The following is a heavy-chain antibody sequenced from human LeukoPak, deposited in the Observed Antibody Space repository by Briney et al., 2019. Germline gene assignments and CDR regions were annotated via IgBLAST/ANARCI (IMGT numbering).Heavy chain of an antibody. V-gene: IGHV4-39*07. CDR2: IYTSGST. J-gene: IGHJ4*02. Sequence: SETLSLTCTVSGGSISSSSYYWGWIRQPPGKGLEWIGSIYTSGSTNYNPSLKSRVTMSVDTSKNQFSLKLSSVTAADTAVYYCARERASWSGFDYWGQGTLVTVSS. CDR1: GGSISSSSYY. D-gene: IGHD6-13*01. CDR3: ARERASWSGFDY.